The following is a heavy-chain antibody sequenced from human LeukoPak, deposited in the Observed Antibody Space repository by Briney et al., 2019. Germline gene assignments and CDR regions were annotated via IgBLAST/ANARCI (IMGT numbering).Heavy chain of an antibody. D-gene: IGHD3-9*01. CDR1: GFTFSSYG. J-gene: IGHJ4*02. Sequence: GGSLRLSCAASGFTFSSYGMHWVRQAPGKGLEWVAFIRYDGSNKYYADSVKSRFTISRDNSKNTLYLQINSLRAEDTAVYYCACPPEDDILTGYSYWGQGTLVTVSS. CDR2: IRYDGSNK. CDR3: ACPPEDDILTGYSY. V-gene: IGHV3-30*02.